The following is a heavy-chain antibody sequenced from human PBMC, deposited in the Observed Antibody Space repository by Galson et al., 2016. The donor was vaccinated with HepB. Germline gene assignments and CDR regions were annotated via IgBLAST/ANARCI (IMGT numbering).Heavy chain of an antibody. D-gene: IGHD2-21*01. Sequence: TLSLTCTVSGGSITRGGYYWTWIRQHPGKGLEWIGYIFYTGTTYNNPSLEGRTTLSVDTSNNQFSLKLTSVTAADTAIYYCARVKDSLLYGVDVWGKGTTVTVSS. CDR1: GGSITRGGYY. J-gene: IGHJ6*04. CDR2: IFYTGTT. V-gene: IGHV4-31*03. CDR3: ARVKDSLLYGVDV.